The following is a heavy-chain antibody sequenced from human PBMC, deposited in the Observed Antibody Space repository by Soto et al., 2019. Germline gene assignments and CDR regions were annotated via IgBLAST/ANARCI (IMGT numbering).Heavy chain of an antibody. V-gene: IGHV1-18*01. J-gene: IGHJ4*02. CDR3: ASELNAECSAYYSLAY. CDR2: VSTNNANT. D-gene: IGHD3-22*01. Sequence: QVQRVQSGPEVKIPGASVKVSCKTSGYGFSAYGLAWLRQAPGQRPEWMGRVSTNNANTNYAQQFQGRDTMTTDTSTRTNYLELRGPRSDDTAVDYCASELNAECSAYYSLAYGGQGTLDSVSS. CDR1: GYGFSAYG.